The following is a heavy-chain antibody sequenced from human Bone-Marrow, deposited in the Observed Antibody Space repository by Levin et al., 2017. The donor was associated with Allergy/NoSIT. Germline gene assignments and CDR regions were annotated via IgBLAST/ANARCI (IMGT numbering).Heavy chain of an antibody. CDR3: ARQSDELPPYGGGWVGEHYYDC. J-gene: IGHJ4*02. V-gene: IGHV5-51*01. D-gene: IGHD3-16*01. CDR2: IYPGDSET. CDR1: GYQFTDYW. Sequence: GGSLRLSCQGSGYQFTDYWIGWVRQLPGKGLEWMGNIYPGDSETRSSPSFQGQVTISVDKSIHTAYLQWDSPRASDNAMYYCARQSDELPPYGGGWVGEHYYDCWGQGTLVGVSS.